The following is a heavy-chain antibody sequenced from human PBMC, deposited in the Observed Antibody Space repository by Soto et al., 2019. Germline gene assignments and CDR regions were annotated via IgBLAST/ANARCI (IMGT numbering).Heavy chain of an antibody. D-gene: IGHD3-10*01. J-gene: IGHJ3*01. CDR1: GFTFSSYW. Sequence: PGGSLRLSCAASGFTFSSYWMHWVRQAPGKGLVWVSRINSDGSSTSYADSVKGRFTISRDNAKNTLYLQMNSLRPDDTAVYFCARGDRGGFDLWGQGTMVTVSS. CDR2: INSDGSST. V-gene: IGHV3-74*01. CDR3: ARGDRGGFDL.